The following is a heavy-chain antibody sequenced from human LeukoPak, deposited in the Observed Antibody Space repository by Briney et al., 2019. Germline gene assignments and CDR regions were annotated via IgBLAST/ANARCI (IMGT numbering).Heavy chain of an antibody. CDR3: ARDLPGGFSTGSNWFDP. Sequence: ASVKVSCKASGSTFSSYAISWVRQAPGQGLEWMGGIIPIFGTANYAQKFQGRVTITTDESTSTAYMELSRLRSDDTAVYYCARDLPGGFSTGSNWFDPWGQGTLVTVSS. J-gene: IGHJ5*02. V-gene: IGHV1-69*05. CDR1: GSTFSSYA. CDR2: IIPIFGTA. D-gene: IGHD2-2*01.